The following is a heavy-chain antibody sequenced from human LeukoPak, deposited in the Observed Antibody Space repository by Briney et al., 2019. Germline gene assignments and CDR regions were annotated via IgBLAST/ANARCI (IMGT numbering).Heavy chain of an antibody. D-gene: IGHD2-2*01. CDR3: AKGTRSSFRGYFEY. CDR2: IVPNGDTT. CDR1: GFTFSNYA. Sequence: GGSLRLSCAASGFTFSNYAMSWVRQAPGRGLEWVSTIVPNGDTTYYADSVKGRFTISRDNSKDTLYVQMNSLRADDTALYYCAKGTRSSFRGYFEYWGQGTLATVSP. J-gene: IGHJ4*02. V-gene: IGHV3-23*01.